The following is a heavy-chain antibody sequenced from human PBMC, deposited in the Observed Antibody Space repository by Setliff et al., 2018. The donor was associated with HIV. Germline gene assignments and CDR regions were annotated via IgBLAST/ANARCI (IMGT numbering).Heavy chain of an antibody. J-gene: IGHJ5*02. D-gene: IGHD3-10*01. CDR1: GYSFSDDY. CDR3: ARGELLLSGGWLDP. Sequence: GASVKVSCKASGYSFSDDYMHWVRQAPGQGLEWMGWINPNSGGPDYAQKFQDRVTMSWDASLTTAYMELRTLSSDDTAVYYCARGELLLSGGWLDPWGQGTLVTVSS. V-gene: IGHV1-2*02. CDR2: INPNSGGP.